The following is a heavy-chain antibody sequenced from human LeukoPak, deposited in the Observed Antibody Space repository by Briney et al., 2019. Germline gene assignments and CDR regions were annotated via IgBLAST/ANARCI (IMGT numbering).Heavy chain of an antibody. CDR1: GFTFSSYA. V-gene: IGHV3-30-3*01. D-gene: IGHD3-10*01. Sequence: GRSLRLSCAASGFTFSSYAMHWVRQAPGKGLEWVAVISYDGSNKYYADSAKGRFTISRDNSKNTLYLQMNSLRAEDTAVYYCARDAGEKGSLYFQHWGQGTLVTVSS. CDR2: ISYDGSNK. CDR3: ARDAGEKGSLYFQH. J-gene: IGHJ1*01.